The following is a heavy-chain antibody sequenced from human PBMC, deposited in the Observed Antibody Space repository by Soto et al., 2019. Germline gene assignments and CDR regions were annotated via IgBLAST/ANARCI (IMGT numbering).Heavy chain of an antibody. Sequence: PGGSLRLSCAASGFTFSDYAMSWVRQAPGKGLEWVAAISGSGGSIYYVDSVKGRFTTSRDNSKNTWYLQMNSLRAEDTAKYYCAIPSGIEVTGPDYWGQGTLVTVSS. D-gene: IGHD6-19*01. J-gene: IGHJ4*02. CDR2: ISGSGGSI. CDR3: AIPSGIEVTGPDY. V-gene: IGHV3-23*01. CDR1: GFTFSDYA.